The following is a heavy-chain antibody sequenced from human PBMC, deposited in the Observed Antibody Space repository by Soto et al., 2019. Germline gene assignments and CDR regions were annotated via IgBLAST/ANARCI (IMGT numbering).Heavy chain of an antibody. Sequence: QVQLQESGPGLVKPSQTLSLTCTVSGGSISSGDYYWSWIRQPPGKGLEWIGYIYYSGSTYYNPYRKSRVTISVDTSKSQFSLKLSSVTAADTAVYSCATYGGNSVSFDYWGRGTLVPVSS. CDR3: ATYGGNSVSFDY. J-gene: IGHJ4*02. CDR2: IYYSGST. V-gene: IGHV4-30-4*01. CDR1: GGSISSGDYY. D-gene: IGHD4-17*01.